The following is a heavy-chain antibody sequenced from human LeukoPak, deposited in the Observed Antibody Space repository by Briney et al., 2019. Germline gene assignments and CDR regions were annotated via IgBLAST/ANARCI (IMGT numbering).Heavy chain of an antibody. D-gene: IGHD6-13*01. CDR1: GDSVSSNSAA. V-gene: IGHV6-1*01. CDR2: TYYRSKWYN. J-gene: IGHJ5*02. CDR3: AMSIAAAGHNWFDP. Sequence: SQTLSLTCAISGDSVSSNSAAWNWIRQSPSRGLEWLGRTYYRSKWYNDYAVSVKSRITINPDTSKNQFSLQLNSVTPEDTAVYYCAMSIAAAGHNWFDPWGQGTLVTVSS.